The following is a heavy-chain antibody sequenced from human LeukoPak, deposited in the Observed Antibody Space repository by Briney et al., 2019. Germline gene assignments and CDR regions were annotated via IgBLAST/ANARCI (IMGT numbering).Heavy chain of an antibody. CDR2: ISRSDGTT. Sequence: AGGSLRLSCAGSGFTFSSYAMTWVRQAPGTGLEWVSSISRSDGTTYYADSVEGRFTISRDNSKNTLYLQMNSLRAEDTAVYYCARSSSTLGYAFDIWGQGTMVTVSS. J-gene: IGHJ3*02. D-gene: IGHD2-2*01. V-gene: IGHV3-23*01. CDR1: GFTFSSYA. CDR3: ARSSSTLGYAFDI.